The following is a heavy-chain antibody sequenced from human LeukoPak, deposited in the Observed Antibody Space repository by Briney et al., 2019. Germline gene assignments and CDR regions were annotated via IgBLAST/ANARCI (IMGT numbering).Heavy chain of an antibody. D-gene: IGHD3-22*01. CDR3: ARQKILDDNYDSSGYYVDQ. V-gene: IGHV4-39*01. CDR2: IYYRGRT. Sequence: PSETLSLTCSVSNASIISSRYSWGWIRQPPGKGLEWIGSIYYRGRTYYNPSLKIRVTISADTSKTQFSLNLNSVTASDTAVYYCARQKILDDNYDSSGYYVDQWGQGSLVTVSS. CDR1: NASIISSRYS. J-gene: IGHJ4*02.